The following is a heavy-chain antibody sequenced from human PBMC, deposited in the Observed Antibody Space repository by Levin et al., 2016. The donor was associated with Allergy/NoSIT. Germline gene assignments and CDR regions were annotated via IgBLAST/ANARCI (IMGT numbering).Heavy chain of an antibody. CDR2: ISSSSTI. V-gene: IGHV3-69-1*01. D-gene: IGHD3-10*01. Sequence: VRQAPGKGLEWVSYISSSSTIYYADSVKGRFTISRDNAKNSLYLQMNSLRAEDTAVYYCARDRSPLLWFGELGSYYYYGMDVWGQGTTVTVSS. CDR3: ARDRSPLLWFGELGSYYYYGMDV. J-gene: IGHJ6*02.